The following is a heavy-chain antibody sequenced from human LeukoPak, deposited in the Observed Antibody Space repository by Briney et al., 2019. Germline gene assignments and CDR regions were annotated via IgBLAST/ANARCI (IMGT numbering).Heavy chain of an antibody. Sequence: GGSLRLSCAASGFTFSSSAMSWVRQAPGKGLEWVSAISGSGDSTYYADSVKGRFTISRDNSKNTLYLQMNSLRAEDTATYYCAKDRDIVVVPAATDYYFDYWGQGTLVTVSS. V-gene: IGHV3-23*01. J-gene: IGHJ4*02. D-gene: IGHD2-2*01. CDR2: ISGSGDST. CDR1: GFTFSSSA. CDR3: AKDRDIVVVPAATDYYFDY.